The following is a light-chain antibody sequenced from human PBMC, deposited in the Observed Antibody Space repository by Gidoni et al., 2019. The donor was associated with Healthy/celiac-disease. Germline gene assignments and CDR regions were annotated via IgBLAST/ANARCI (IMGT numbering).Light chain of an antibody. CDR3: QQSYSTPFT. CDR1: QSISSY. Sequence: DTQMTQSPSSLSASVGDRVTITCRASQSISSYLNWYQQKPGKAPKLLIYAASSLQRVVPSRFSGSGSGTDFTLPCSSLQPADFATYYCQQSYSTPFTFGQGTRLEIK. J-gene: IGKJ5*01. CDR2: AAS. V-gene: IGKV1-39*01.